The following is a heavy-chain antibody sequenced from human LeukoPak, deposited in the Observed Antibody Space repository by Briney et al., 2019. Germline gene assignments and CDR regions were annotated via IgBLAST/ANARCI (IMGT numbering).Heavy chain of an antibody. CDR1: GFTFSHYW. Sequence: GGSLRLSCAASGFTFSHYWMHWVCQAPGKGLVWVSRINTDGSDTVYADSVKGRFTISRDNAKNTLYLQMNSLRAEDTAVYYCARDRSVTSGGFDYWGQGTLVTVSS. J-gene: IGHJ4*02. V-gene: IGHV3-74*01. CDR3: ARDRSVTSGGFDY. CDR2: INTDGSDT. D-gene: IGHD1-26*01.